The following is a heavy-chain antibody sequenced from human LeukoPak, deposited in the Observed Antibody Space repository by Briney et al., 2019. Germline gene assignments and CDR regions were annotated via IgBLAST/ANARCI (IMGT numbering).Heavy chain of an antibody. CDR1: GYTFTGYY. Sequence: GASVEVSCKASGYTFTGYYMHWVRQAPGQGLEWMGWINPNSGGTNYAQKFQGRVTMTRDTSISTAYMELSRLRSDDTAVYYCARRGWDIVVVVAAGFDYWGQGTLVTVSS. J-gene: IGHJ4*02. CDR2: INPNSGGT. D-gene: IGHD2-15*01. V-gene: IGHV1-2*02. CDR3: ARRGWDIVVVVAAGFDY.